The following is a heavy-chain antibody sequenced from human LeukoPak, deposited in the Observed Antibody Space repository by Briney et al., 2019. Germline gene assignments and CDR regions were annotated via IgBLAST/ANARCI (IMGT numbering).Heavy chain of an antibody. CDR1: GFTFSSSA. CDR3: AKVLGYCSGGNCYIVDY. D-gene: IGHD2-15*01. CDR2: ISDSGGRM. Sequence: PGGSLRLSCAASGFTFSSSAMSWVRQAPGKGLERVAGISDSGGRMYYPDSVKGRFTISRDNSKNTLYLQMGSLRGDDTALYYCAKVLGYCSGGNCYIVDYWGQGTLVTVSS. V-gene: IGHV3-23*01. J-gene: IGHJ4*02.